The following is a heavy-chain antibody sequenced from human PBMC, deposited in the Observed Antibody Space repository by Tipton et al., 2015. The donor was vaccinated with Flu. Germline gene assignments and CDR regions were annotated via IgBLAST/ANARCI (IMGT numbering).Heavy chain of an antibody. Sequence: SLRLSCVASGFTFSSYWMSWVRQAPGKGLEWVANIKQDGSVKYYVDSVRGRFTISRDNAKNSVYLQMNNLRVEDTGVYYCARELAPAGMDVWGKGTPVTVSS. CDR1: GFTFSSYW. CDR3: ARELAPAGMDV. V-gene: IGHV3-7*03. J-gene: IGHJ6*04. CDR2: IKQDGSVK.